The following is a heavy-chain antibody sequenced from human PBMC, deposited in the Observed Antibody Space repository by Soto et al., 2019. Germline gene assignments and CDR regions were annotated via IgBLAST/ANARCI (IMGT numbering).Heavy chain of an antibody. CDR2: INVGNGNT. CDR3: ATPQDYDGCLDS. CDR1: RYTFTRYN. D-gene: IGHD3-22*01. Sequence: GVSVKVSSKTPRYTFTRYNIHWARQAPGQRLEWMGWINVGNGNTRYSQKFQGRLTLTRDTPGNTAYLELNSLISEDTAVYYCATPQDYDGCLDSWGQGTLVTVSS. J-gene: IGHJ4*02. V-gene: IGHV1-3*01.